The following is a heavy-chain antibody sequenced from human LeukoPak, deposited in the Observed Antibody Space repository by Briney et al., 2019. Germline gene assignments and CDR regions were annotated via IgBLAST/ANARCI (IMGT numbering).Heavy chain of an antibody. V-gene: IGHV3-48*01. CDR3: ARGGDVSDY. Sequence: GGSLRLSCAASGFSFSTYAMSWVRQAPGKGLEWVSYITSGSTTIYYAHSVKGRFTISRDNAKNSLYLQMHSLTAADTPVSYCARGGDVSDYWGQGTLVTVSS. CDR2: ITSGSTTI. D-gene: IGHD2-21*01. CDR1: GFSFSTYA. J-gene: IGHJ4*02.